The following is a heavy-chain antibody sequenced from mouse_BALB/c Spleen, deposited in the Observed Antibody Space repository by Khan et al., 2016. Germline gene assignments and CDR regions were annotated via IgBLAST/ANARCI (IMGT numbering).Heavy chain of an antibody. CDR1: GYTFTDYN. J-gene: IGHJ1*01. D-gene: IGHD1-3*01. V-gene: IGHV1S29*02. CDR2: IYPYNGGT. CDR3: ARNNRWYFDV. Sequence: VQLQQSGPELVKPGASVKISCKASGYTFTDYNMHWVKQSHGKSLEWIGYIYPYNGGTGYNQKFKSKATLTVDNSSSTAYMELRSLTSDCSSVYYCARNNRWYFDVWGAGTTVTVSS.